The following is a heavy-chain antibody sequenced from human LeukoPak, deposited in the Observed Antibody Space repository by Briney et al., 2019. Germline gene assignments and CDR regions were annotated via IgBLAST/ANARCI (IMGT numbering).Heavy chain of an antibody. J-gene: IGHJ4*02. Sequence: SETLSLTCNVFGYSISSAYSWGWIRQPPGKGLEWIGSLYHGGSTYYNPSLKSRVTISVDTSKNQFSLKLSSVTAADTAVYYCARLRRVGATPFDYWGQGTLVTVSS. CDR2: LYHGGST. CDR3: ARLRRVGATPFDY. D-gene: IGHD1-26*01. CDR1: GYSISSAYS. V-gene: IGHV4-38-2*02.